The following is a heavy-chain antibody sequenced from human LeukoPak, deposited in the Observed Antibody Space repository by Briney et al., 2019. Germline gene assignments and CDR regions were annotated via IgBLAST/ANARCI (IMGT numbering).Heavy chain of an antibody. CDR3: ARDRYYYDSSAYYYRFDP. Sequence: PSETLYLTCTVSGGSINNYYWSWIRQPAGKGLEWIGRIDTSGSTNYNPSLKSRVTMSVDTSQNQFSLKLSSVTAADTAVYYCARDRYYYDSSAYYYRFDPWGQGTLVTVSS. V-gene: IGHV4-4*07. D-gene: IGHD3-22*01. CDR1: GGSINNYY. J-gene: IGHJ5*02. CDR2: IDTSGST.